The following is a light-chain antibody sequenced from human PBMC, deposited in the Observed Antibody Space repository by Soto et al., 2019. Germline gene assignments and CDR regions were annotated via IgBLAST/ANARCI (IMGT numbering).Light chain of an antibody. CDR1: QSLLLSNGNNY. V-gene: IGKV2-28*01. J-gene: IGKJ2*01. CDR3: MQALQSPRT. Sequence: DIVMTQSPLSLPVTPGEPASISCRSGQSLLLSNGNNYLDWYLQKPGQSPQLLIYVASNRASGVPDRFSGSGSGTDFTLKISRVEAEDVGVYYCMQALQSPRTFGQGTKLEI. CDR2: VAS.